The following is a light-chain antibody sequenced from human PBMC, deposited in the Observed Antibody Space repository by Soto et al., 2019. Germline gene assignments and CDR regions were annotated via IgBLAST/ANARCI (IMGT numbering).Light chain of an antibody. CDR1: QTVSNN. CDR2: SPS. V-gene: IGKV3-15*01. Sequence: ERVMTRSPATLSVSPGEKATLSCRASQTVSNNVAWYQQKPGQAPRLLMYSPSTRATGIPARFSGSGSGTEFTLTISSLQSEDFAVYYCQQYNEWPLTFGGGTKVETK. J-gene: IGKJ4*01. CDR3: QQYNEWPLT.